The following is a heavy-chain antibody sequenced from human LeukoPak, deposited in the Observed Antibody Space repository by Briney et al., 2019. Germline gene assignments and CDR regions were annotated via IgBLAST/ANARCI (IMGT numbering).Heavy chain of an antibody. CDR1: GFTFSSYA. CDR2: IKQDGSEK. J-gene: IGHJ5*02. D-gene: IGHD3/OR15-3a*01. V-gene: IGHV3-7*01. CDR3: ARDRTGYWVS. Sequence: GGSLRLSCAASGFTFSSYAMSWVRQAPGKGLEWVANIKQDGSEKYFVDSVKGRFTISRDNAKNSLYLQMNSLRAEDTAVYYCARDRTGYWVSWGQGTLVTVSS.